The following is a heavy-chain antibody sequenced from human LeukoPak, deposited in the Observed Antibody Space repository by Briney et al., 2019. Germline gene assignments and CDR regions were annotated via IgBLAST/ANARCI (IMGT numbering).Heavy chain of an antibody. CDR3: ARDDGGNLGD. CDR2: IYYSGST. D-gene: IGHD4-23*01. CDR1: GASISSSSYY. V-gene: IGHV4-39*07. J-gene: IGHJ4*02. Sequence: SETLSLTCTVSGASISSSSYYWGWIRQPPGKGLEWTGSIYYSGSTYYNPSLKSRVTISVDTSKNQFSLKLSSVTAADTAVYYCARDDGGNLGDWGQGTLVTVSS.